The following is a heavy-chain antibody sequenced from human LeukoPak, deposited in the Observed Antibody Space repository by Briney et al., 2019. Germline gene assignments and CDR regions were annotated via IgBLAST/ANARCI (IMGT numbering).Heavy chain of an antibody. CDR1: GFTFSRYW. D-gene: IGHD2-15*01. V-gene: IGHV3-74*01. CDR2: ICSDGSST. J-gene: IGHJ4*02. Sequence: GGSLRLSCAASGFTFSRYWMHWVRQAPGKGLVWVSRICSDGSSTSYADSVKGRFTTSRDNAKNTLYLQMNRLRAEDTAVYYCTRDQIFCSGGYCYFDYWGQGTLVTVSS. CDR3: TRDQIFCSGGYCYFDY.